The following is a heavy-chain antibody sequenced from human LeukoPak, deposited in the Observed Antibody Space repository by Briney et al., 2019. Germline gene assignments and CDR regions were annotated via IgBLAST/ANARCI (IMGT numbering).Heavy chain of an antibody. D-gene: IGHD3-10*01. V-gene: IGHV4-38-2*01. CDR1: GYSISSGYY. CDR3: ARRTRVGRFGEFSLFDP. Sequence: SETLSLTCAVSGYSISSGYYWGWIRQPPGKGLEWIGSIYHSGGTYYNPSLKSRVTISGDTSKNQFSLKLRSVTAADTAVYYCARRTRVGRFGEFSLFDPWGQGTLVTVPS. J-gene: IGHJ5*02. CDR2: IYHSGGT.